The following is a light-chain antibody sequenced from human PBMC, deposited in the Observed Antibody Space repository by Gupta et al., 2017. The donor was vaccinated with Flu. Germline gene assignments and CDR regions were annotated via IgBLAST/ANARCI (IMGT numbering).Light chain of an antibody. Sequence: PATLSLSPGERATLTCRASQSVINDLAWYQQKPGQAPRLLISDASNRDTGIPVRFSGSGSGTDFTLTISSLEAEDFAVYYCQQGRNWPRTFGQGTKVEIK. V-gene: IGKV3-11*01. J-gene: IGKJ1*01. CDR1: QSVIND. CDR3: QQGRNWPRT. CDR2: DAS.